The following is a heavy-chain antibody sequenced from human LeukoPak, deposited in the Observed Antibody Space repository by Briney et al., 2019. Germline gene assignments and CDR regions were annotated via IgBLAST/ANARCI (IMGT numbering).Heavy chain of an antibody. D-gene: IGHD3-22*01. CDR2: IYDSGST. Sequence: SETLSLTCTVSGGSISSYYWSWIRQAPGKGLEWIGYIYDSGSTNYNPSLKSRVTISVDTSKNQFSLKLSSVTAADTAVYYCARYDSSGYYWVRGAFDIWGQGTMVTVSS. J-gene: IGHJ3*02. V-gene: IGHV4-59*01. CDR1: GGSISSYY. CDR3: ARYDSSGYYWVRGAFDI.